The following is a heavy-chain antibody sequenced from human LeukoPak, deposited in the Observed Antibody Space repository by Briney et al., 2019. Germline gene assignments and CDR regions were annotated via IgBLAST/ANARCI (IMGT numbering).Heavy chain of an antibody. J-gene: IGHJ3*02. D-gene: IGHD1-26*01. V-gene: IGHV3-7*02. CDR2: IKQDGREK. Sequence: GGSLRLSCAASGSTLSEFWMNWVRQAPGKGLEWVANIKQDGREKNYVDSVKGRFTISRDNAKNSLYLQMNSLRAEDTAVYYCARATYSGSYYSAFDIWGQGTMVTVSS. CDR3: ARATYSGSYYSAFDI. CDR1: GSTLSEFW.